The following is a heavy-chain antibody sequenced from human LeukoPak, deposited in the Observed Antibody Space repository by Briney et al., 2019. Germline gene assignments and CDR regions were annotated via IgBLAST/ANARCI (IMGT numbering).Heavy chain of an antibody. D-gene: IGHD2-15*01. CDR2: IYYSGST. V-gene: IGHV4-59*01. Sequence: PSETLSLTCTVSGGSISSYYWSWIRQPPGKGLEWIGCIYYSGSTNYNPSLKSRVTISVDTSKNQFSLKPSSVTAADTAVYYCARGLGCSGGSCYSFFDYWGQGTLVTVSS. J-gene: IGHJ4*02. CDR3: ARGLGCSGGSCYSFFDY. CDR1: GGSISSYY.